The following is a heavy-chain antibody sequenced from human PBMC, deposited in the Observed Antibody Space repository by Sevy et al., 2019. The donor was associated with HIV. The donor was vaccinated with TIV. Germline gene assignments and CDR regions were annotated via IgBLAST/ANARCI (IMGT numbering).Heavy chain of an antibody. CDR3: ARGNSGSFDY. D-gene: IGHD3-22*01. CDR2: IKQDESEK. Sequence: GGSLRLSCAASGFSFSSYWMHWVRQAPGKGLEWVANIKQDESEKYYAASVKGRFTISRDNAKNSVYLQMNSLRPEDTDISYCARGNSGSFDYWGQGTLVTVSS. CDR1: GFSFSSYW. J-gene: IGHJ4*02. V-gene: IGHV3-7*03.